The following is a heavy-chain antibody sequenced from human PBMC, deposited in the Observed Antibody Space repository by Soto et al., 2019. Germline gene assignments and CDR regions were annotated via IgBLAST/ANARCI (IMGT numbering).Heavy chain of an antibody. CDR3: ARGSVFRYYYDSSGYWFQQ. CDR2: ISSDGGDT. D-gene: IGHD3-22*01. Sequence: XESLRLSCSASGFTFSRCAMHWVRQAPGKGPEYVSAISSDGGDTFYADSVKGRFTISRDNAKNSLYLQMNSLRAEDTAVYYCARGSVFRYYYDSSGYWFQQWGQGTLVTVSS. J-gene: IGHJ1*01. V-gene: IGHV3-64*04. CDR1: GFTFSRCA.